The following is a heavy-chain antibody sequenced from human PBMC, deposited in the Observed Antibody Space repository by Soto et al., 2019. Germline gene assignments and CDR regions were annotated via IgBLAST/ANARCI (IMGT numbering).Heavy chain of an antibody. CDR1: GFSISRYW. V-gene: IGHV3-7*01. CDR3: ARGGFSYGTGIEH. J-gene: IGHJ5*02. D-gene: IGHD5-18*01. CDR2: KKQDGSEE. Sequence: GGSLRLSCAASGFSISRYWMSWVRQAPGKGLEWVADKKQDGSEEYYVDSVKGRFTASRDNAKNSVYLQLTSLRVEDTALYYCARGGFSYGTGIEHWGQGALVTVSS.